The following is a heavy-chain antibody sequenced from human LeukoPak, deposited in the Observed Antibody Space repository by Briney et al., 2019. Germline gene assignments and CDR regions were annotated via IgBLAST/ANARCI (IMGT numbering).Heavy chain of an antibody. Sequence: PGGSLRLSCAASGFTFSSYAMSWVRQAPGKGLEWVSAISGSGGSTYYADSVKGRFTISRDNSKNTLFLQMNSLRAEDTAVYYCAKDDYSNYGMDVWGQGTTVTVSS. D-gene: IGHD4-11*01. CDR1: GFTFSSYA. CDR2: ISGSGGST. J-gene: IGHJ6*02. V-gene: IGHV3-23*01. CDR3: AKDDYSNYGMDV.